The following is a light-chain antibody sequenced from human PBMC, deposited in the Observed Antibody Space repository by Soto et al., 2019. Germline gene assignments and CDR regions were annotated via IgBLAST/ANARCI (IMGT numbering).Light chain of an antibody. J-gene: IGLJ1*01. CDR2: DVS. CDR3: CSYGGSRPYV. CDR1: DNDIGTYNL. Sequence: QSALTQPASVSGSPGQSITISCTGTDNDIGTYNLVSWYQQCPGTAPKVIIFDVSSRPSGVSSRFSGSESGNTASLTISALQAEDEADYYCCSYGGSRPYVFGTGTKLTVL. V-gene: IGLV2-23*02.